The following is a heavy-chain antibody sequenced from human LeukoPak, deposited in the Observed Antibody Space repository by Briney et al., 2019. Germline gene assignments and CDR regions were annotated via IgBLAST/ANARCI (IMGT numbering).Heavy chain of an antibody. J-gene: IGHJ4*02. V-gene: IGHV3-7*01. CDR1: GFMFSRHW. Sequence: VGSLRLSCAPSGFMFSRHWMSWVRQAPGKGPEWVANIKQDGSERYYVDSVKGRFTISRDNAKNSLYLQMNSLRAEDTAVYYCARDGGHSTDFDYWGQGTLVTVSS. CDR2: IKQDGSER. D-gene: IGHD2/OR15-2a*01. CDR3: ARDGGHSTDFDY.